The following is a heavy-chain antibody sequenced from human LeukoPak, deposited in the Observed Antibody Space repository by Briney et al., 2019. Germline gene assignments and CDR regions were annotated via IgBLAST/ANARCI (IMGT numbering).Heavy chain of an antibody. CDR2: ISSSSSYI. V-gene: IGHV3-21*01. Sequence: GGSLRLSCAASGFTFSSCSMNWVRQAPGKGLEWVSSISSSSSYIYYADSVKGRFTISRDNAKNSLYLQMNSLRAEDTAVYYCARAGNYDSSGYYFDYWGQGTLVTVSS. D-gene: IGHD3-22*01. CDR1: GFTFSSCS. J-gene: IGHJ4*02. CDR3: ARAGNYDSSGYYFDY.